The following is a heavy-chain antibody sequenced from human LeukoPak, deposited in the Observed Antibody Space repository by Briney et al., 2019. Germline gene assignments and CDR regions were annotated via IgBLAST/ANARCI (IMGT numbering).Heavy chain of an antibody. J-gene: IGHJ4*02. Sequence: GASVKVSCKASGYTFTGYYMHWVRQAPGQGLEWMGWINPNSGGTNYAQKFQGRVTMTRDTSISTAYMELSRLRSDDTAVYYCARRGIAVAEYYFDCWGQGTLVTVSS. CDR3: ARRGIAVAEYYFDC. CDR2: INPNSGGT. D-gene: IGHD6-19*01. CDR1: GYTFTGYY. V-gene: IGHV1-2*02.